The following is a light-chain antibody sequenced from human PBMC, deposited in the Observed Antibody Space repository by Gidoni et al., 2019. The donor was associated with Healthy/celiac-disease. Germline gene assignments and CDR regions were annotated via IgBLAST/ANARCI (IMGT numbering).Light chain of an antibody. Sequence: DIQMTQSPSSLSASVGDRVTITCQASQDISNYLNWYQQKPGKAPKLLIYDASNLETGVPSRFSGSGSGTDFTFTISSLQAEDIATYYCQQYDNLPVFXGXTKVEIK. J-gene: IGKJ4*01. CDR3: QQYDNLPV. V-gene: IGKV1-33*01. CDR2: DAS. CDR1: QDISNY.